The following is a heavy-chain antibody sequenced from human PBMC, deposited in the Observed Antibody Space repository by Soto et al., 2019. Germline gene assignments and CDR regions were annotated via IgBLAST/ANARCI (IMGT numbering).Heavy chain of an antibody. CDR2: IIPILGIA. J-gene: IGHJ6*02. Sequence: SVKVSCKASGYTFITYYIHWVRQAPGQGLEWMGRIIPILGIANYAQKFQGRVTITADKSTSTAYTELSSLRSEDTAVYYCGSLSMVGARGCYYYVGMDFWRQGTTVTV. CDR1: GYTFITYY. D-gene: IGHD1-26*01. CDR3: GSLSMVGARGCYYYVGMDF. V-gene: IGHV1-69*02.